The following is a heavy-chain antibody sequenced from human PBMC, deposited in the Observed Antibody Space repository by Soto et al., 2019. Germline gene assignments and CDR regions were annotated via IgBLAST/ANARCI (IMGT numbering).Heavy chain of an antibody. V-gene: IGHV4-39*02. CDR1: GVSISSSDYY. J-gene: IGHJ4*02. D-gene: IGHD2-15*01. Sequence: PSETLSLTCSVSGVSISSSDYYWAWIRQPPGKGLEWIGSIDYNGVTYSNPSLKGRVTISKDTSKNKFSLQLTSVTAADTAFYYCGRVLVAATRHTGPNYWGQGTHVTVPS. CDR2: IDYNGVT. CDR3: GRVLVAATRHTGPNY.